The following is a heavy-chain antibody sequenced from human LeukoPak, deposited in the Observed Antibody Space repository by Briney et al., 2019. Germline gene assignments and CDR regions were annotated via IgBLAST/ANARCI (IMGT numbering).Heavy chain of an antibody. CDR2: ISAYNGNT. CDR1: DYTFTSYG. J-gene: IGHJ4*02. CDR3: ARVTYYYDSSGYKLPYYFDY. V-gene: IGHV1-18*01. Sequence: ASVKVSCKASDYTFTSYGISWVRQAPGQGLEWMGWISAYNGNTNYAQKLQGRVTMTTDTSTSTAYMELRSLRSDDTAVYYCARVTYYYDSSGYKLPYYFDYWGQGTLVTVSS. D-gene: IGHD3-22*01.